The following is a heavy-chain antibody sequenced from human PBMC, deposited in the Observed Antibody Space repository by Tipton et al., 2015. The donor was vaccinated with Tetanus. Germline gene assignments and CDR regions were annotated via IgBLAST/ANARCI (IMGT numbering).Heavy chain of an antibody. D-gene: IGHD3-10*01. CDR3: ARDRAPPSSWYFDL. J-gene: IGHJ2*01. CDR1: GFVFTNYA. V-gene: IGHV3-23*01. CDR2: IRGGGIRT. Sequence: SLRLSCAASGFVFTNYAMSWIRQAPGKGLKWVSSIRGGGIRTYYADSVTGRFTVSRDNSKNMVYLQMNSLRAEDTAVYYCARDRAPPSSWYFDLWGRGTLVTVSS.